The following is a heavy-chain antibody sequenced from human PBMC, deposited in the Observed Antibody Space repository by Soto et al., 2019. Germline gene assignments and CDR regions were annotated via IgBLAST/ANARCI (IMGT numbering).Heavy chain of an antibody. CDR2: ISAYSGNT. J-gene: IGHJ4*02. D-gene: IGHD4-17*01. Sequence: QVQLVQSGAEVKKPGASVKVSCKASGYTFTNYIISWVRQAPGQGLEWMGWISAYSGNTNYAQKVQDRVTMTTDTSTSTAYMELRSLRSDDTAVYYYARADYGDNDYWGQGTLVTVSS. V-gene: IGHV1-18*01. CDR3: ARADYGDNDY. CDR1: GYTFTNYI.